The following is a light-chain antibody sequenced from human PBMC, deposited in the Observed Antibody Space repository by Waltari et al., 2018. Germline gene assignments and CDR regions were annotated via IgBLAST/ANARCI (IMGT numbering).Light chain of an antibody. CDR1: RSNIESNY. J-gene: IGLJ3*02. V-gene: IGLV1-47*01. Sequence: QSVLTQPPSASGTPGQRVTISCSGSRSNIESNYVYWYQQFQGTAPKVLMFKKNQRPSGVPDRFSASKSGASASLAISGLRSDDEADYYCGTWDDSLSRPVFGGGTKLTVL. CDR2: KKN. CDR3: GTWDDSLSRPV.